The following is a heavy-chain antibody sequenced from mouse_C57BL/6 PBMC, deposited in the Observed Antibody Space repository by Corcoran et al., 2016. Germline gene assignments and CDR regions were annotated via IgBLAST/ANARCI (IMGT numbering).Heavy chain of an antibody. D-gene: IGHD1-2*01. J-gene: IGHJ2*01. Sequence: QIQLVQSGPELKKPGETVKISCTASGYTFTTYGRSWVKQAPGKGLKWKGWINTYSGVPTYADDFKGRFAFSLETSASTAYLQINNLKNEDTATYFCAVITTPFDYWGQGTTLTVSS. CDR3: AVITTPFDY. V-gene: IGHV9-3*01. CDR2: INTYSGVP. CDR1: GYTFTTYG.